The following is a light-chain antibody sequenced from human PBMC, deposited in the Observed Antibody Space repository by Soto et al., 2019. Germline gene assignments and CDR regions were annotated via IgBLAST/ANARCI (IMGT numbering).Light chain of an antibody. CDR2: EGS. Sequence: QSALTQPASVSGSPGQSITISCTGTSSDVGSYNLVSWYQHHPGKAPKLMIYEGSKRPSGVSNRFSGSKSGNTASLTISWLQAEDEADYFCCAYAGSSTFEEYVFGTGTKVTVL. J-gene: IGLJ1*01. CDR3: CAYAGSSTFEEYV. CDR1: SSDVGSYNL. V-gene: IGLV2-23*03.